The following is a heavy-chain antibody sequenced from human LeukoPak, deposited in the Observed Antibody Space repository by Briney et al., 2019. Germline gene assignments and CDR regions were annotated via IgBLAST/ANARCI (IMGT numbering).Heavy chain of an antibody. Sequence: GGSLRLSCAASGFTVSSNYMSWVRQAPGKGLEWFSVIYSGGSTYYADSVKGRFTISRDNSKNTLYLQMNSLRAEDTAVYYCARAPYCSSTSCYSNYFDYWGQGTLVTVSS. J-gene: IGHJ4*02. D-gene: IGHD2-2*01. CDR2: IYSGGST. V-gene: IGHV3-66*02. CDR3: ARAPYCSSTSCYSNYFDY. CDR1: GFTVSSNY.